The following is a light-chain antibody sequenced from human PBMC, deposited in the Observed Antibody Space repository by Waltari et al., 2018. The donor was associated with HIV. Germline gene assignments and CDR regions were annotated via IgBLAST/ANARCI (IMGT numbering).Light chain of an antibody. CDR1: QSVSSN. CDR2: GAS. Sequence: EIVMTQSPATLSVSPGERATLSCRASQSVSSNLAWYQQKPGQPPRLVIYGASTRATGIPARFNGSGSGTEFTLAISSLQSEDFAVYYCQQYNNWLPYTFGQGTKLEIK. CDR3: QQYNNWLPYT. V-gene: IGKV3-15*01. J-gene: IGKJ2*01.